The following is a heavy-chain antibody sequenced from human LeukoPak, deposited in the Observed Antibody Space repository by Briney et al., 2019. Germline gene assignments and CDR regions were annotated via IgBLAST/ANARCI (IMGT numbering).Heavy chain of an antibody. J-gene: IGHJ3*02. V-gene: IGHV3-23*01. D-gene: IGHD3-3*01. CDR1: GFTFSSYA. CDR3: ARDYDLDAFDI. Sequence: GGSLRLSCAASGFTFSSYAMSWVRQAPGKGLEWVSAISGSGGSTYCADSVKGRFTISRHNSKNTLYLQMNSLRAEDTAVYYCARDYDLDAFDIWGQGTMVTVSS. CDR2: ISGSGGST.